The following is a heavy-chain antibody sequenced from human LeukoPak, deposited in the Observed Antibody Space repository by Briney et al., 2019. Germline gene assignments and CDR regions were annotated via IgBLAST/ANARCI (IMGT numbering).Heavy chain of an antibody. J-gene: IGHJ5*01. CDR2: IFRTGST. CDR3: ARRVGFYGSGSLNYFDP. D-gene: IGHD3-10*01. Sequence: SETLSLTCTASGGSIGSSSYYWGWIRQPPGKGLEWIGSIFRTGSTYYTASLKSRVSISVDTSKNHFVLNLTSVTAADTAVYFCARRVGFYGSGSLNYFDPWGQGILVSVSS. V-gene: IGHV4-39*02. CDR1: GGSIGSSSYY.